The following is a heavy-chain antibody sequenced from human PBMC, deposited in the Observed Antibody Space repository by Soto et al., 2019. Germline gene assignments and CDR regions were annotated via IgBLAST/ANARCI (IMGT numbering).Heavy chain of an antibody. V-gene: IGHV3-53*01. CDR3: AKDRYGDYGLLDY. J-gene: IGHJ4*02. CDR1: GFTVSSNY. D-gene: IGHD4-17*01. Sequence: PGGSLRLSCAASGFTVSSNYMSWVRQAPGKGLEWVSVIYSGGSTYYADSVKGRFTISRDTSKNTLFLQMNSLRAEDTAVYYCAKDRYGDYGLLDYWGQGTMVTVSS. CDR2: IYSGGST.